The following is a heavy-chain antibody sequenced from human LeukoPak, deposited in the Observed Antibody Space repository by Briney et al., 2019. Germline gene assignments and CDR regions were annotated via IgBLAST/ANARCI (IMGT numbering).Heavy chain of an antibody. V-gene: IGHV4-34*01. CDR1: GGSFSGYY. CDR2: INHSGST. D-gene: IGHD6-13*01. Sequence: PSETLSLTCAVYGGSFSGYYWGWIRQPPGKGLEWIGEINHSGSTNYNPSLKSRVTISVDTSKNQFSLKLSSVTAADTAVYYCARGNLRIAAAGTLDYGMDVWGQGTTVTVSS. CDR3: ARGNLRIAAAGTLDYGMDV. J-gene: IGHJ6*02.